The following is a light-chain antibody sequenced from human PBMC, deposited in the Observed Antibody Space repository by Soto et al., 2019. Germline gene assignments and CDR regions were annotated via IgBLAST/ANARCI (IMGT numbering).Light chain of an antibody. CDR2: ANI. CDR1: TSNIGAGYG. J-gene: IGLJ2*01. CDR3: QSYDSSLSGPVV. Sequence: QSVLTQPPSVSGAPGQRVTISCTGSTSNIGAGYGVHWYQQLPGTAPKLLIYANINRPSGVPDRFSGSKSDTSASLTITGLRAEDVADYYCQSYDSSLSGPVVFGGGTKLTVL. V-gene: IGLV1-40*01.